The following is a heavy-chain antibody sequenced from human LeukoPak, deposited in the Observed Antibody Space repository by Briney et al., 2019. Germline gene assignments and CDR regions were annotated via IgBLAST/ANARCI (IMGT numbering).Heavy chain of an antibody. CDR1: GFTFSDYS. CDR2: ISSSGSTI. D-gene: IGHD5-12*01. V-gene: IGHV3-11*01. CDR3: ARGWLLYYFDY. J-gene: IGHJ4*02. Sequence: GGSLGLSCAASGFTFSDYSMNWIRQAQGKGLEWVSYISSSGSTIYYADSVKGRFTISRDNAKNSLYLQMNSLRAEDTAVYYCARGWLLYYFDYWGQGTLVTVSS.